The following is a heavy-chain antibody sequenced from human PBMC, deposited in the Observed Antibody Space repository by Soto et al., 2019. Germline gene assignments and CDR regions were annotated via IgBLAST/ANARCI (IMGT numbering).Heavy chain of an antibody. CDR1: GYTFTSYG. CDR3: AGDGYHCSGGSCSLMDV. CDR2: ISAYNGNT. Sequence: QVQLVQSGAEVKKPGASVKVSCKASGYTFTSYGISWVRQAPGQGLEWMGWISAYNGNTNYAQKLQGRVTMTTDTSTSTAYMELRSLRSDDTAVYYCAGDGYHCSGGSCSLMDVWGQGTTVTVSS. D-gene: IGHD2-15*01. V-gene: IGHV1-18*01. J-gene: IGHJ6*02.